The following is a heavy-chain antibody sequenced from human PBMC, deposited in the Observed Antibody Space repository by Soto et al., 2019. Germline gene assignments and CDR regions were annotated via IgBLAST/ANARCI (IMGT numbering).Heavy chain of an antibody. V-gene: IGHV3-21*01. D-gene: IGHD6-13*01. CDR1: GFTFRSFT. J-gene: IGHJ5*02. CDR3: TRDASRDSSARGWFDP. CDR2: ISSNSAYI. Sequence: KTGGSLRLSCAASGFTFRSFTMNWVRQAPGKGLEWVSTISSNSAYIYYTDALRGRFTISRDNAKNSLHLQMNSLRAKDTAVYYCTRDASRDSSARGWFDPWGPGTLVTVSS.